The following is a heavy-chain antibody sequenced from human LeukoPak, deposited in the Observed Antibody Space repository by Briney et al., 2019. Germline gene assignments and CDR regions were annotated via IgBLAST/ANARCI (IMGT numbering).Heavy chain of an antibody. V-gene: IGHV1-69*01. CDR3: ARAHQYYYDSGSSSYFDY. D-gene: IGHD3-10*01. CDR1: GGTFSSYA. Sequence: SVKVSCKASGGTFSSYAISWVRQAPGQGLEWMGGIIPIFGTANYAQKFQGRVTITADESTSTAYMELSSLRSEDTAVYYCARAHQYYYDSGSSSYFDYWGQGTLVTVSS. CDR2: IIPIFGTA. J-gene: IGHJ4*02.